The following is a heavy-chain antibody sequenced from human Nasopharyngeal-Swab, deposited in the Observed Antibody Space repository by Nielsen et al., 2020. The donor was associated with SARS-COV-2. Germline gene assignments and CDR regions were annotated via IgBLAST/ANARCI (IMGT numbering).Heavy chain of an antibody. V-gene: IGHV1-46*01. D-gene: IGHD2-15*01. J-gene: IGHJ5*02. Sequence: WVRQAPEQGLEGMGIINPGGGSARYSQNFQGRVTMTRDTSTNTVYMELCSLTSEDTAVYYCARGGDPREVVAATDCFDPWGQGTLVTVSS. CDR3: ARGGDPREVVAATDCFDP. CDR2: INPGGGSA.